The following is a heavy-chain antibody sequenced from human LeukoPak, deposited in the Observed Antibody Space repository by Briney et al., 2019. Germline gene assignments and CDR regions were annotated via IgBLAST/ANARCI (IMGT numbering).Heavy chain of an antibody. Sequence: GGSLRLPCAASGFTFSSHAMSWARQAPGKGLEWVSAISGSGGNTYYADSVKGRFTISRDNSKNTLYLQMNSLRAEDTAVYYCAKDEAVAAPFDYWGQGTLVTVSS. J-gene: IGHJ4*02. V-gene: IGHV3-23*01. CDR2: ISGSGGNT. D-gene: IGHD6-19*01. CDR3: AKDEAVAAPFDY. CDR1: GFTFSSHA.